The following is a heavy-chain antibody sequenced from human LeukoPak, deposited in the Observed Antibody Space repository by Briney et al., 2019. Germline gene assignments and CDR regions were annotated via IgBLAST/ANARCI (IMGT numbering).Heavy chain of an antibody. CDR3: AKDEGAAGTSVIDY. J-gene: IGHJ4*02. Sequence: GGSLRLSCAASGFTFDDYAMHWVRQAPGKGLEWVSLISWDGGSTYYADSVKGRFTISRDNSKNSLYLQMNSLRAEDTALYYCAKDEGAAGTSVIDYWGQGTLVTVSS. CDR2: ISWDGGST. V-gene: IGHV3-43D*03. CDR1: GFTFDDYA. D-gene: IGHD6-13*01.